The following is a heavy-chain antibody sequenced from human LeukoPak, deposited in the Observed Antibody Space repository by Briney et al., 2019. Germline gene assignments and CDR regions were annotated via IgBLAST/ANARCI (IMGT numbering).Heavy chain of an antibody. D-gene: IGHD3-3*01. Sequence: PSETLSLTCTVSGGSISSSSYYWGWIRQPPGKGLEWIGSIYYSGSTYYNPSLKSRVTISVDTSKNQFSLKLSSVTAADTAVYYCARVSGAYYDFWSGYPPLFDYYYMDVWGKGTTVTVSS. CDR2: IYYSGST. V-gene: IGHV4-39*07. CDR1: GGSISSSSYY. CDR3: ARVSGAYYDFWSGYPPLFDYYYMDV. J-gene: IGHJ6*03.